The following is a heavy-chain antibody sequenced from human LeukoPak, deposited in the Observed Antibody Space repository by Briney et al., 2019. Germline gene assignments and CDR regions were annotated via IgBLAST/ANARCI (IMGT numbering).Heavy chain of an antibody. J-gene: IGHJ4*02. D-gene: IGHD4-17*01. V-gene: IGHV3-23*01. CDR1: EFDFSTHV. CDR2: ISISGTKT. CDR3: ANEIRPNDY. Sequence: SGGSLRLSCAASEFDFSTHVMTWVRQAPGKGLEWVSAISISGTKTYYADSVKGRFTISRDNSKNTLYLQMYSLRAEDTAVYYCANEIRPNDYWGQGTLVTVSS.